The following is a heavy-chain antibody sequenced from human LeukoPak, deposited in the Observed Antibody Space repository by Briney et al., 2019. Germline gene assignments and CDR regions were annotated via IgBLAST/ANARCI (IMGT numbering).Heavy chain of an antibody. CDR3: ARVRSVRVVRGLIKGSYGLDV. D-gene: IGHD3-10*01. J-gene: IGHJ6*02. CDR2: IIPIFGTA. V-gene: IGHV1-69*13. Sequence: VASVKVSCKASGGTFSSYAISWVRQAPGQGLEWMGGIIPIFGTANYAQKFQGRVTITADESTSTAYMELSSLRSEDTAVFYCARVRSVRVVRGLIKGSYGLDVWGQGTTVTVS. CDR1: GGTFSSYA.